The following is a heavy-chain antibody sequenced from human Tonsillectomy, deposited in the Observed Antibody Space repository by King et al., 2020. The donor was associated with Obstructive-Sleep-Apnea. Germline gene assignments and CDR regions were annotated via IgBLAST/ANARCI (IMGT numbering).Heavy chain of an antibody. Sequence: VQLQESGPGLVKPSETLSLTCTVSGGSIISYYWSWIRQPPGKGLEWIGCFYYSGSTNYNPSLKSRVTILVDTSKNQFSLKLSSVTAADTAVYYCARDSTTPRSDGLDNWGQGTLVTVSS. D-gene: IGHD1-7*01. V-gene: IGHV4-59*01. CDR1: GGSIISYY. CDR3: ARDSTTPRSDGLDN. CDR2: FYYSGST. J-gene: IGHJ4*02.